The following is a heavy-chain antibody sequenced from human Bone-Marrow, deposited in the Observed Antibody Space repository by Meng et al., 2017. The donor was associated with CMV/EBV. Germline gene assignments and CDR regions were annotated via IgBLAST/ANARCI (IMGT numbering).Heavy chain of an antibody. V-gene: IGHV4-61*02. D-gene: IGHD1-1*01. Sequence: TVSGASFSSGSYYWSWIRQPAGRGLEWIGRIYPTGSTNYNPSLKSRVTMSVDTSKNQFSLKVSSVTAADTAVYYCVSLESPENSLRYWGQGTLVTVSS. J-gene: IGHJ4*02. CDR2: IYPTGST. CDR3: VSLESPENSLRY. CDR1: GASFSSGSYY.